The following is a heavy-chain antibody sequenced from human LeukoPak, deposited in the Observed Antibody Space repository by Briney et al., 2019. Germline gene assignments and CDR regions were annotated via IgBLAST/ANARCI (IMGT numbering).Heavy chain of an antibody. CDR1: GGSISSYY. CDR2: IYYSGST. V-gene: IGHV4-59*08. D-gene: IGHD6-13*01. CDR3: ARLFRAAAGIYFDY. Sequence: SETLSLTCTVSGGSISSYYWSWIRQPPGKGLEWIGYIYYSGSTNYNPSLKSRVTISVDTSKNQFSLKLSSVTAADTAVYYCARLFRAAAGIYFDYWGQGTQVAVSS. J-gene: IGHJ4*02.